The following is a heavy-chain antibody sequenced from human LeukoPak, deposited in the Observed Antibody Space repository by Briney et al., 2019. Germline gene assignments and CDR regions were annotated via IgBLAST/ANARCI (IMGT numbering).Heavy chain of an antibody. V-gene: IGHV4-59*01. CDR1: GGSISTYY. Sequence: ETLSLTCTVSGGSISTYYWSWIRQPPGKGLEWIWYIYYSWSTNYNPSLKSRVTISVDTSKNQFSLKLSSVTAADTAVYYCARTKIAAAGTDYYYYYYYMDVWGKGTTVTISS. CDR2: IYYSWST. J-gene: IGHJ6*03. D-gene: IGHD6-13*01. CDR3: ARTKIAAAGTDYYYYYYYMDV.